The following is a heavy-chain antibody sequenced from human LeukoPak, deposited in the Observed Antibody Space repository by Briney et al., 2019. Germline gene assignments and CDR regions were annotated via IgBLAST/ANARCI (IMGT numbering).Heavy chain of an antibody. Sequence: GGSLRLSCAASGFTFSSYAMSWVRQAPGKGLEWVSGISGSGDNTYYADSVKGRFTISRDNSKNTLYVQVNSLGTEDTAAYYCAKGGKWDVTPFDYWGQGTLVTVSS. CDR1: GFTFSSYA. D-gene: IGHD1-26*01. V-gene: IGHV3-23*01. CDR2: ISGSGDNT. J-gene: IGHJ4*02. CDR3: AKGGKWDVTPFDY.